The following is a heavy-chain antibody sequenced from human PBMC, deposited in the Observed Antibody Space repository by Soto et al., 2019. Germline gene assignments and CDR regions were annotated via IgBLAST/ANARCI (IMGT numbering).Heavy chain of an antibody. D-gene: IGHD3-3*01. V-gene: IGHV4-31*03. CDR1: GGSISSGGYY. Sequence: SETLSLTCTVSGGSISSGGYYWSWIRQHPGKGLEWIGYIYYSGSTYYNPSLKSRVTISVDTSKNQFSLKLSSVTAADTAVYYCARVRSFLEWFDPWGQGTLVTVLL. J-gene: IGHJ5*02. CDR3: ARVRSFLEWFDP. CDR2: IYYSGST.